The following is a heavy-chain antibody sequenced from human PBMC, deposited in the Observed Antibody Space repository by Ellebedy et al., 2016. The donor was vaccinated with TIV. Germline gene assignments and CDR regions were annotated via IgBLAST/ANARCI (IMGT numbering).Heavy chain of an antibody. D-gene: IGHD2-2*01. Sequence: GESLKISXKGSGYSFTSYWIGWVRQMPGKGLEWMGIIYPGDSDTRYSPSFQGQVTISADKSISTAYLQWSSLKASDTAMYYCARLVCSSTSCYLTSYYYYYMDVWGKGTTVTVSS. J-gene: IGHJ6*03. CDR2: IYPGDSDT. CDR3: ARLVCSSTSCYLTSYYYYYMDV. V-gene: IGHV5-51*01. CDR1: GYSFTSYW.